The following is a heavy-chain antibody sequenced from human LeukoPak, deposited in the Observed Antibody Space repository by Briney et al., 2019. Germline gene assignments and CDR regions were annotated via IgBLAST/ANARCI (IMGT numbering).Heavy chain of an antibody. CDR2: VNLQGST. V-gene: IGHV4-4*02. J-gene: IGHJ4*02. CDR3: AREGGPYRPLDY. Sequence: SETLSLTCGVSGGCITNTNYWTWVRQPPGKGLEWIGEVNLQGSTNYNPSLMGRVAIAVDTSENHISLQLTSLTAADTAVYYCAREGGPYRPLDYSGQGTLVTVSS. CDR1: GGCITNTNY.